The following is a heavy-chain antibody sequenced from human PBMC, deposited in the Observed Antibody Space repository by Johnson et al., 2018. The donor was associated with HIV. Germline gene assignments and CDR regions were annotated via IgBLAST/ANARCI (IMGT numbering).Heavy chain of an antibody. V-gene: IGHV3-33*01. CDR2: IWSDGTNK. CDR1: GYSFRNSA. CDR3: ASSWGNAFDI. D-gene: IGHD7-27*01. Sequence: QMQLVESGGGVVQPGRSLRLSCVASGYSFRNSAMHWVRQAPGKGLAWVATIWSDGTNKYYGDSVKGRFTVSRDSSKNTLFLQMNSLRAEDTAVYYCASSWGNAFDIWGQGTMVTVSS. J-gene: IGHJ3*02.